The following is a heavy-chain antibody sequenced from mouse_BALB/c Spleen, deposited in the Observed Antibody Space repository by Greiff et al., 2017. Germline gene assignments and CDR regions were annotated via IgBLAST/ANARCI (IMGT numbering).Heavy chain of an antibody. CDR2: ISNGGGST. Sequence: EVKLMESGGGLVQPGGSLKLSCAASGFTFSSYTMSWVRQTPEKRLEWVAYISNGGGSTYYPDTVKGRFTISRDNAKNTLYLQMSSLKSEDTAMYYCARFITTVVAYYSMDYWGQGTSVTVSS. J-gene: IGHJ4*01. D-gene: IGHD1-1*01. CDR3: ARFITTVVAYYSMDY. V-gene: IGHV5-12-2*01. CDR1: GFTFSSYT.